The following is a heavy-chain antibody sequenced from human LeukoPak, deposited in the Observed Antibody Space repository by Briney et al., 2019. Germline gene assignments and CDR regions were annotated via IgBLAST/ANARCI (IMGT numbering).Heavy chain of an antibody. D-gene: IGHD1-14*01. CDR3: ATAGQGYMDV. Sequence: GSLRHSRAGCGFTSSSVWMYGVAEALEKRLVWVSIINNGGSETRYADSVKGRFTISRDNAKNTLHLQMNSLRADDTAVYYCATAGQGYMDVWGKGTTVTVSS. CDR2: INNGGSET. V-gene: IGHV3-74*01. J-gene: IGHJ6*03. CDR1: GFTSSSVW.